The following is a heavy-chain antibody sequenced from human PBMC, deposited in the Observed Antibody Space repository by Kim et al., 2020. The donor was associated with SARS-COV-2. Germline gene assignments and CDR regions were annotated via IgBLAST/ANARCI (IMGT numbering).Heavy chain of an antibody. CDR2: INHSGST. CDR3: ARISAYSSGRYWDYFDY. D-gene: IGHD6-19*01. J-gene: IGHJ4*02. V-gene: IGHV4-34*01. CDR1: GGSFSGYY. Sequence: SETLSLTCAVYGGSFSGYYWSWIRQPPGKGLEWIGEINHSGSTNYNPSLKSRVTISVDTSKNQFSLKLSSVTAADTAVYYCARISAYSSGRYWDYFDYWGQGTLVTVSS.